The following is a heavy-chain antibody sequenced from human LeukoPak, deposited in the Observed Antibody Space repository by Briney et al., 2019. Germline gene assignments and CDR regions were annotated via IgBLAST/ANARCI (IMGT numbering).Heavy chain of an antibody. CDR3: ARGARDSSGPSLARRYNWFDP. Sequence: GGSLRLSCAASGFTFSSYDMHWVRQATGKGLEWVSAIGTAGDTYYPGSVKGRFTISRENAKNSLYLQMNSLRAGGTAVYYCARGARDSSGPSLARRYNWFDPWGQGTLVTVSS. J-gene: IGHJ5*02. D-gene: IGHD3-22*01. CDR2: IGTAGDT. CDR1: GFTFSSYD. V-gene: IGHV3-13*01.